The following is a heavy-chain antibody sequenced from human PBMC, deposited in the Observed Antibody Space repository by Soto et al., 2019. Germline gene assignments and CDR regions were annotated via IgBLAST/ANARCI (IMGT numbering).Heavy chain of an antibody. CDR3: APSGSLDYYYYGMDV. J-gene: IGHJ6*02. V-gene: IGHV3-23*01. CDR2: ISGSGGST. Sequence: GGSLRLSCAASGFTFSSYAMSWVRQAPGKGLEWVSAISGSGGSTYYADSVKGRFTISRDNSKNTLYLQMNSLRAEDTAVYYCAPSGSLDYYYYGMDVWGQGTTVTVSS. D-gene: IGHD3-22*01. CDR1: GFTFSSYA.